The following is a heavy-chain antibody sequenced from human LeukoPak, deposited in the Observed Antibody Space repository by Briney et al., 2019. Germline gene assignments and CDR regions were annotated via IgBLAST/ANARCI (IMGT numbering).Heavy chain of an antibody. CDR1: GFTFSSYA. CDR3: ARDPRTSSCYFFDY. D-gene: IGHD2-2*01. CDR2: ISYDGSNK. Sequence: GRSLRLSCAASGFTFSSYAMHWVRQAPGKGLEWVAVISYDGSNKYYADSVKGRFTISRDNSKNTLYLQMNSLRAEDTAVYYCARDPRTSSCYFFDYWGQGTLVTVSS. J-gene: IGHJ4*02. V-gene: IGHV3-30*01.